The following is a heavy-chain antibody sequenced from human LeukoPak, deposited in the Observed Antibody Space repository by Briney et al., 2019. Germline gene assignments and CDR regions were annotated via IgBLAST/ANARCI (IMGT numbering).Heavy chain of an antibody. CDR3: ARDNYYYDSSGYYPDAFDI. CDR2: IYTSGST. Sequence: SETLSLTCTVSGGSISSYYWSWIRQPAGKGLEWIGRIYTSGSTNYNPSLKSRVTMSVGTSKNQFSLKLSSVTAADTAVYYCARDNYYYDSSGYYPDAFDIWGQGTMVTVSS. D-gene: IGHD3-22*01. CDR1: GGSISSYY. J-gene: IGHJ3*02. V-gene: IGHV4-4*07.